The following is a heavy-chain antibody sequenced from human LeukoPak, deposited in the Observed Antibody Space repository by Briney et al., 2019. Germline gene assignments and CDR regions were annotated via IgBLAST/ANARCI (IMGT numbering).Heavy chain of an antibody. J-gene: IGHJ4*02. V-gene: IGHV3-23*01. Sequence: GGSLRLSCAASGFTFSSHALSWLRQALGKGLEWVSTISGSGGSTYYADSVKGRFTISRDNSKNTLYVQMNSLRADDTAVYYCAKGYYYGSGGYSSLDYWGQGTLLAVSS. CDR1: GFTFSSHA. CDR3: AKGYYYGSGGYSSLDY. D-gene: IGHD3-10*01. CDR2: ISGSGGST.